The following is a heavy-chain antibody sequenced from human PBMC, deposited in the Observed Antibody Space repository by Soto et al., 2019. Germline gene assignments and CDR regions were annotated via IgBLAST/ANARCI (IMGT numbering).Heavy chain of an antibody. V-gene: IGHV4-31*03. Sequence: SETLSLTCSVSGGSVTGGGYYWSWIRQLPGKGLEWIGYIYHTGSTFYNPSLKSRVTISLDTSKSQFSLKLTSVTAADTAMYDCSGSSARSMFDYWGQGSPVTVSS. CDR1: GGSVTGGGYY. J-gene: IGHJ4*02. D-gene: IGHD3-10*01. CDR3: SGSSARSMFDY. CDR2: IYHTGST.